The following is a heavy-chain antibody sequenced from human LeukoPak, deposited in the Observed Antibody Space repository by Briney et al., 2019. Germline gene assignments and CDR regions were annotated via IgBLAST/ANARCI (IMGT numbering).Heavy chain of an antibody. J-gene: IGHJ4*02. D-gene: IGHD4-17*01. CDR3: ARDDYGDYELFDY. Sequence: PGRSLRLSCAASGFTFSSYGMHWVRQAPGKGLEWVAVIWYDGSNKYYADSVKGRFTISRDNSKNTPYLQMNSLRAEDTAVYYCARDDYGDYELFDYWGQGTLVTVSS. CDR2: IWYDGSNK. V-gene: IGHV3-33*01. CDR1: GFTFSSYG.